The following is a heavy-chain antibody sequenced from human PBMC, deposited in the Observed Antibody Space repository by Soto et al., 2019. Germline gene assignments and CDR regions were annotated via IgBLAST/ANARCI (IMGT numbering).Heavy chain of an antibody. CDR2: MNPNSGNT. J-gene: IGHJ6*03. D-gene: IGHD2-2*01. CDR1: GYTFTSYD. CDR3: ARGLSSDQLGDHESYYYYYYMDV. V-gene: IGHV1-8*01. Sequence: ASVKVSCKASGYTFTSYDINWVRQATGQGLEWMGWMNPNSGNTGYAQKFQGRVTMTRNTSISTAYMELSSLRSEETAVYYCARGLSSDQLGDHESYYYYYYMDVWGKGTTVTVSS.